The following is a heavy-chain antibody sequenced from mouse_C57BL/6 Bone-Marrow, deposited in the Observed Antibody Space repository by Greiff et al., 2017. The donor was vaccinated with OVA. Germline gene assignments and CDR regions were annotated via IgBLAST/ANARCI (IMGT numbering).Heavy chain of an antibody. CDR3: ARWYYGTVVAGSMDY. V-gene: IGHV1-55*01. D-gene: IGHD1-1*01. J-gene: IGHJ4*01. CDR1: GYTFTSYW. CDR2: IYPGSGST. Sequence: QVQLQQSGAELVKPGASVKMSCKASGYTFTSYWITWVKQRPGQGLEWIGDIYPGSGSTNYNEKFKSKATLTVDTSSSTAYMQLSSLTSEDSAVYYCARWYYGTVVAGSMDYWGQGTSVTVSS.